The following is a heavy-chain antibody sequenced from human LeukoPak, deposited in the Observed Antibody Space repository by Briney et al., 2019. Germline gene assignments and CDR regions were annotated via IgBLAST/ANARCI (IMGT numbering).Heavy chain of an antibody. CDR3: AKDSYSKGDY. CDR1: GFTFSSSW. Sequence: HPGGSLRLSCVASGFTFSSSWMAWVRQAPGKGLQWMANINHDGSVKNYVGSVKGRFAISRDNAQNSFYLQMNSLETDDTAVYYCAKDSYSKGDYWGQGTLVTVSS. D-gene: IGHD4-11*01. CDR2: INHDGSVK. V-gene: IGHV3-7*01. J-gene: IGHJ4*02.